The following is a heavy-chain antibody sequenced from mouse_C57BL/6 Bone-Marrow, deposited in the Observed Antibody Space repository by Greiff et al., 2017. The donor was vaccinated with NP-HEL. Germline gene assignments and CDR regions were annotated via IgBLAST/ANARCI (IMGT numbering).Heavy chain of an antibody. Sequence: EVQGVESGGGLVKPGGSLKLSCAASGFTFSSYAMSWVRQTPEKRLEWVATISDGGSYTYYPDNVKGRFTISRDNAKNNLYLQMSHLKSEDTAMYYCARRGYYYGSSYVYWYFDVWGTGTTVTVSS. V-gene: IGHV5-4*01. D-gene: IGHD1-1*01. CDR3: ARRGYYYGSSYVYWYFDV. CDR1: GFTFSSYA. J-gene: IGHJ1*03. CDR2: ISDGGSYT.